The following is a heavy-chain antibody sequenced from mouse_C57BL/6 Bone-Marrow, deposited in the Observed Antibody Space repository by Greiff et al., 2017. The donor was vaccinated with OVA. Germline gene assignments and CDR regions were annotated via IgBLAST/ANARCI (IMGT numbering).Heavy chain of an antibody. D-gene: IGHD4-1*01. CDR2: IRNKANGYTT. V-gene: IGHV7-3*01. Sequence: EVQRVESGGGLVQPGGSLSLSCAASGFTFTDYYMSWVRQPPGKALEWLGFIRNKANGYTTESSASVKGRFTISRDNSQSILYLQMNALRAEDSATYYCASPSRTGTYWYFDVWGTGTTVTVSS. CDR3: ASPSRTGTYWYFDV. J-gene: IGHJ1*03. CDR1: GFTFTDYY.